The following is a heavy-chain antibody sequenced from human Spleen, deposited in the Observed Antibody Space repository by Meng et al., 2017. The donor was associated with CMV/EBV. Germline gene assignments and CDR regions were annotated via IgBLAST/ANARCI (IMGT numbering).Heavy chain of an antibody. D-gene: IGHD1-26*01. V-gene: IGHV4-34*01. CDR1: GGSLSGYY. CDR3: ARGNPAYSGTLFDF. J-gene: IGHJ4*02. CDR2: IRHSGDIT. Sequence: SETLSLTCGLYGGSLSGYYWSWIRQTPGKGLEWIGEIRHSGDITNYNPSLKSRVTISIDTSKKQFSLKLNSVTAADTAVYFCARGNPAYSGTLFDFWGQGTLVTVSS.